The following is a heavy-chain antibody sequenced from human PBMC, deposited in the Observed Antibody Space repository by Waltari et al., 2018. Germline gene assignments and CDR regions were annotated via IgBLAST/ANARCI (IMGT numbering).Heavy chain of an antibody. CDR1: GYTFTAYF. V-gene: IGHV1-46*01. D-gene: IGHD6-19*01. Sequence: QVQLVQSGAEVKKPGASVKVSCKASGYTFTAYFIIWVRQAPGQGLEWMGIINPSGTGVTTYAQNFQGRLTVTRETSTGTVYMDLGSLRSEDTAMYYCARQYSSATGVDYWGQGTLVTVSS. CDR3: ARQYSSATGVDY. CDR2: INPSGTGVT. J-gene: IGHJ4*02.